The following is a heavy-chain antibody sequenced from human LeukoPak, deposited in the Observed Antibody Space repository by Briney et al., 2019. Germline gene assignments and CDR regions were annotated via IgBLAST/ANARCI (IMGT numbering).Heavy chain of an antibody. CDR2: IHHSGNT. CDR1: GGSFSDYY. CDR3: ARGARVGYSSGWSIDY. D-gene: IGHD6-19*01. J-gene: IGHJ4*02. Sequence: SETLSLTCAVYGGSFSDYYWSWIRQPPGKGLEWIGEIHHSGNTNYKPSLKRRVTISVDTSKNQFSLRLNSVTAADTAVYYCARGARVGYSSGWSIDYWGQGTLVTVSS. V-gene: IGHV4-34*01.